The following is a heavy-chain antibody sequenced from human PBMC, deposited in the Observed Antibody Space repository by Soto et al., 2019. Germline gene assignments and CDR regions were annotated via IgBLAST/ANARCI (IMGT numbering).Heavy chain of an antibody. D-gene: IGHD5-18*01. J-gene: IGHJ6*02. CDR2: IIPILGIA. Sequence: QVQLVQSGAEVKKPGSSVKVSCKASGGTFSSYTISWVRQAPGQGLEWMGRIIPILGIANYAQKFQGRVTXTXXKATSTAYMELRSLRSEDTAVYYCAREGSAMAMDVWGQGTTVTVSS. CDR1: GGTFSSYT. V-gene: IGHV1-69*08. CDR3: AREGSAMAMDV.